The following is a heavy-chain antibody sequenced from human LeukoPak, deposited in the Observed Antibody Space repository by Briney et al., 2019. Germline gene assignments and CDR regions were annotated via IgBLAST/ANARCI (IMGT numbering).Heavy chain of an antibody. CDR3: ASEGYYDSSGYYSVSY. D-gene: IGHD3-22*01. V-gene: IGHV4-4*02. CDR2: IYHRGST. J-gene: IGHJ4*02. CDR1: GGSISSSNW. Sequence: PSGTLSLTCAVSGGSISSSNWWSWVRQPPGKGLEWIGEIYHRGSTNYNPSLKSRVTISVDKSKNQSSLKLSSVTAADTAVYYCASEGYYDSSGYYSVSYWGQGTLVTVSS.